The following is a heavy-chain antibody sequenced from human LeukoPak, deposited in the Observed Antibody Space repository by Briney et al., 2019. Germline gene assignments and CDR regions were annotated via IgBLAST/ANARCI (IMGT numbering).Heavy chain of an antibody. J-gene: IGHJ4*02. D-gene: IGHD3-10*01. CDR1: GFTFSSYG. CDR2: IRYDGSNK. V-gene: IGHV3-30*02. CDR3: AKTGSSRFDY. Sequence: TGGSLRLSCAASGFTFSSYGMHWVRQAPGKGLEWVAFIRYDGSNKYYADSVKGRFTIPRDNSKNTLYLQMNSLRAEDTAVYYCAKTGSSRFDYWGQGTLVTVSS.